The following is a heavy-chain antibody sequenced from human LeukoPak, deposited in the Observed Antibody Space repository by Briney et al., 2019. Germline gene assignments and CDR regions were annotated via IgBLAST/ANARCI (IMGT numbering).Heavy chain of an antibody. J-gene: IGHJ4*02. D-gene: IGHD6-13*01. V-gene: IGHV3-7*03. CDR2: IKQDGSEK. Sequence: GGSLRLSCAASGFTFSSYWMSWVRQAPGKGLEWVANIKQDGSEKYYVDSVKGRFTISRDNAKNSLYLQMNSLRAEDTAVYYCARDWGSSWSEFDYRGQGTLVTVSS. CDR1: GFTFSSYW. CDR3: ARDWGSSWSEFDY.